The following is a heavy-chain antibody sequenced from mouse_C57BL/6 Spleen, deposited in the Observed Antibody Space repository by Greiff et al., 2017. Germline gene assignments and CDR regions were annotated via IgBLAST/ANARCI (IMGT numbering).Heavy chain of an antibody. CDR3: ARYYYGRVGYAMDY. Sequence: QVQLQQPGAELVKPGASVKLSCKASGYTFTSYWMHWVKQRPGQGLAWIGMIHPNSGSTNYNEKFTSKATLTVDKSSSTAYMQLSSLTSEDSAVYYCARYYYGRVGYAMDYWGQGTSVTVSA. CDR1: GYTFTSYW. D-gene: IGHD1-1*01. J-gene: IGHJ4*01. CDR2: IHPNSGST. V-gene: IGHV1-64*01.